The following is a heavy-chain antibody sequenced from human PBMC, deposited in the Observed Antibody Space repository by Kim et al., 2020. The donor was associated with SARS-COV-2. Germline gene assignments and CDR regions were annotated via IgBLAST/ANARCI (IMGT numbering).Heavy chain of an antibody. CDR2: IYYSGST. J-gene: IGHJ4*02. CDR1: GGSVSNYY. Sequence: SETLSLTCTVSGGSVSNYYWSWIRQPPGKGLEWIGYIYYSGSTNYNPSLKSRVTISVDTSKNQFSLKLSSVTAADTAVYYCARGVDYWVQGTLVTVSS. CDR3: ARGVDY. V-gene: IGHV4-59*02.